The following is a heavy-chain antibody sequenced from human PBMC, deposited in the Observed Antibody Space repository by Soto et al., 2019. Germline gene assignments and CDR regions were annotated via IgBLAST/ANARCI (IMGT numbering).Heavy chain of an antibody. CDR1: GGSFSSDA. V-gene: IGHV1-69*01. CDR2: IIPTFGAA. CDR3: ARGFSGYYSSLDY. J-gene: IGHJ4*02. D-gene: IGHD5-12*01. Sequence: QVHLVQSGAEVKRPGSSVKVSCEASGGSFSSDAITWVRQVPGQGLGWMGGIIPTFGAANYGRQFQGRVTISADESTRTVYMELSSLRFDDTAVYYCARGFSGYYSSLDYWGQGTLVTVSS.